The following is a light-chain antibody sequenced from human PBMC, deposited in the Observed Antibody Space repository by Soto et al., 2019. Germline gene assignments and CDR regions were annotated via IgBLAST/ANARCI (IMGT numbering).Light chain of an antibody. CDR2: DVS. CDR3: ASYTTSSTLRYV. J-gene: IGLJ1*01. V-gene: IGLV2-14*01. Sequence: QSALTQPASVSGSPGHSITISCTGTSSDVGSYNYVSWYQQHPGKAPKLMLYDVSYRPSGVSNRFSGSKSGNTASLTISGLQPDDEADCYCASYTTSSTLRYVFGTGTKVTVL. CDR1: SSDVGSYNY.